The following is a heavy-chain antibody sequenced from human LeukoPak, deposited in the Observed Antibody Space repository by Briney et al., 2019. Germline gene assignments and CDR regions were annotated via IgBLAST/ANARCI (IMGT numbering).Heavy chain of an antibody. Sequence: GGSLTLSCAASGFTFSIYSMNAVCHTPRKGLECVSCISISSGYIYYADSAKGRFTISRDNAKHSLYLHMHRLRAEDTAVYYCASDFIAVPELLFAFHIWGQGTMVTVS. D-gene: IGHD6-19*01. CDR3: ASDFIAVPELLFAFHI. CDR1: GFTFSIYS. CDR2: ISISSGYI. V-gene: IGHV3-21*01. J-gene: IGHJ3*02.